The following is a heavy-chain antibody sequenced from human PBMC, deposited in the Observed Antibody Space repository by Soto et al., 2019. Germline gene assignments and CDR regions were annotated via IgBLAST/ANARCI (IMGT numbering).Heavy chain of an antibody. CDR2: IGTGGDT. CDR1: GFAFSSYA. J-gene: IGHJ3*02. CDR3: AKDWRYNYDTEAFDI. D-gene: IGHD5-18*01. Sequence: PGGSLRLSCAASGFAFSSYALHWVRRAPGKGLEWVSAIGTGGDTYYADPVMGRFTISRDNAKKSLYLQMDSLRTEDTAVYFCAKDWRYNYDTEAFDIWGQGTMVTVSS. V-gene: IGHV3-13*01.